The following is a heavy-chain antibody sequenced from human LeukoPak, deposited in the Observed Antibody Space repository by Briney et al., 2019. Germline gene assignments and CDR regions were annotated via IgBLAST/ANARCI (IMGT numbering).Heavy chain of an antibody. Sequence: GASVKVSCKASGGTFSSYEISWVRQAPGQGLEWMGGITPMFGIAKYAQKFQGRVTISAVESMSTVHMELSSLRSEDTAKYYCARGWLADSTVATPYNYWGQGTVVTVSS. J-gene: IGHJ4*02. CDR3: ARGWLADSTVATPYNY. CDR1: GGTFSSYE. V-gene: IGHV1-69*13. D-gene: IGHD4-23*01. CDR2: ITPMFGIA.